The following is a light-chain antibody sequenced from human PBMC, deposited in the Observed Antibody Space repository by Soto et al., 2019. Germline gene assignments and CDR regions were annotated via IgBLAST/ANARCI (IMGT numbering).Light chain of an antibody. CDR1: GGSIANHY. CDR3: QSFDSTSVV. J-gene: IGLJ3*02. Sequence: NFMLTQPHSVSESPGKTVTISCTRSGGSIANHYVQWYQQRPGSAPTTVIYEDNQRPSGVPDRFSGSIDSSSNSASLTLSGLKTEDEADYDCQSFDSTSVVFGGGTKLTVL. CDR2: EDN. V-gene: IGLV6-57*04.